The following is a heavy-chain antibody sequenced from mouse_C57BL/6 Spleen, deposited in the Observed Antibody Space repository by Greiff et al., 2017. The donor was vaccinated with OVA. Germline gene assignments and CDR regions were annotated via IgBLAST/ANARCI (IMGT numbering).Heavy chain of an antibody. Sequence: EVQLVESGGGLVKPGGSLKLSCAASGFTFSDYGMHWVRQAPEKGLEWVAYISSGSSTIYYADTVKGRFTISRDNSKNTLFLQMTSLRSEDTAMYYCAFTTVVAHWYFDVWGTGTTVTVSS. CDR3: AFTTVVAHWYFDV. CDR1: GFTFSDYG. J-gene: IGHJ1*03. D-gene: IGHD1-1*01. CDR2: ISSGSSTI. V-gene: IGHV5-17*01.